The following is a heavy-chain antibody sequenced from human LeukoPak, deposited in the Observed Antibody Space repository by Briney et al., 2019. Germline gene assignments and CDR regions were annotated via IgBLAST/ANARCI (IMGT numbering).Heavy chain of an antibody. Sequence: GGSLRLSCAASGFTFSSYAMHWVRQAPGKGLEYVSAISSNGGSTYYANSVKGRFTISRDNSKNTLYLQMGSLRAEDMAVYYCARSQSLSTSCYGTYFDYWGQGTLVTVSS. D-gene: IGHD2-2*01. V-gene: IGHV3-64*01. CDR1: GFTFSSYA. J-gene: IGHJ4*02. CDR3: ARSQSLSTSCYGTYFDY. CDR2: ISSNGGST.